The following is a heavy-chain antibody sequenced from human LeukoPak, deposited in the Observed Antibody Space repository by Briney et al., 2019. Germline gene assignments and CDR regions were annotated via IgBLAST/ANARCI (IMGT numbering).Heavy chain of an antibody. CDR2: IGIGGSIK. J-gene: IGHJ5*02. CDR3: SRGAGPLFVP. CDR1: GFTFSDHY. V-gene: IGHV3-11*01. Sequence: GGSLRLSCAASGFTFSDHYMSWIRQAPGKGREWRWDIGIGGSIKHNADSVKGRFTIPRDNAKNALYLQMHSLRAEHTAVYYCSRGAGPLFVPWPQRTLVTVSP.